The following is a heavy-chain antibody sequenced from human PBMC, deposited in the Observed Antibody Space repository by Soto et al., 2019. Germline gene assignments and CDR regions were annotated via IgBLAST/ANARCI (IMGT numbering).Heavy chain of an antibody. CDR3: ARQLRLQESGIYYFDY. J-gene: IGHJ4*02. Sequence: GESLKISCKGSGYSFTSYWIGWVRQMPGKGLEWMGIIYPGDSDTRYSPSFQGQVTISADKSISTAYLQWSSLKASDTAMYYCARQLRLQESGIYYFDYWGQGTLVTVSS. D-gene: IGHD4-17*01. CDR2: IYPGDSDT. CDR1: GYSFTSYW. V-gene: IGHV5-51*01.